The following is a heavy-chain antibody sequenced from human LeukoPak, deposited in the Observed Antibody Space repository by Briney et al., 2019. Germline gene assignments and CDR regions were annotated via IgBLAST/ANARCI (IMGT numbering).Heavy chain of an antibody. V-gene: IGHV3-74*01. D-gene: IGHD6-19*01. J-gene: IGHJ4*02. CDR1: GFTFNNYW. Sequence: GGSLRLSCATSGFTFNNYWMHWVRHAPGKGLVWVSRIYSDGSGTNYADSVKGRFTISRDNAKNSLYLQMSSQRAEDTAVYYCATSGFSSGWYEPYYFDYWGQGTLVTVSS. CDR3: ATSGFSSGWYEPYYFDY. CDR2: IYSDGSGT.